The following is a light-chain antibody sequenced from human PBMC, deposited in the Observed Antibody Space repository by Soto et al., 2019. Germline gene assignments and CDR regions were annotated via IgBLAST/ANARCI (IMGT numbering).Light chain of an antibody. CDR1: QSVGSNY. J-gene: IGKJ1*01. CDR3: QHYNSYSEA. Sequence: EIVLTQSPGTLSLPLGERATVSCRASQSVGSNYLAWYQRKPGQAPRLLIYGTSSRATGIPDRFSGSGSGTDFTLTISSLQPDDFATYYCQHYNSYSEAFGQGTKVDIK. V-gene: IGKV3-20*01. CDR2: GTS.